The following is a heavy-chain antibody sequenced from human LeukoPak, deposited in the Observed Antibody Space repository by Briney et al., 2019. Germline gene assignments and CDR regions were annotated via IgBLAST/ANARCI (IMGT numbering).Heavy chain of an antibody. CDR2: IIPIFGTA. CDR1: GATFTIYA. CDR3: ARGGGSSSYYYHYMDV. D-gene: IGHD6-13*01. Sequence: ASVKLSFNASGATFTIYAISWVRQAPGQGLEWMGGIIPIFGTANYAQKFQGRVTITTDESTSTAYMELSSLSSEATAVYYCARGGGSSSYYYHYMDVWGKGTTVTVSS. J-gene: IGHJ6*03. V-gene: IGHV1-69*05.